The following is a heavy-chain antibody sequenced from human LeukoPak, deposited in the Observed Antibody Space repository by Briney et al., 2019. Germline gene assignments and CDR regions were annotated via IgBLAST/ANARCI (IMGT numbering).Heavy chain of an antibody. CDR1: GGTFNSQI. CDR3: PRVNLRGSNYNWFAP. Sequence: SVKVSCKTSGGTFNSQIFGWVRQAPGQGREWMGRIIPIIESAIYAQKFQGGVTIRAEKSTTPAYMELRSLTFEDPALYFCPRVNLRGSNYNWFAPWGQGTQVTVAS. CDR2: IIPIIESA. J-gene: IGHJ5*02. D-gene: IGHD6-13*01. V-gene: IGHV1-69*08.